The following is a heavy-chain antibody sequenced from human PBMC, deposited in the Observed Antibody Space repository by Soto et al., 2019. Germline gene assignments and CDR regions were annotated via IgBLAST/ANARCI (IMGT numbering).Heavy chain of an antibody. Sequence: PAGSLRLSCAASGLTFNNDALTWVRQAPGKGLEWVSAISGSGDSTYYADAVKGRFTIPRDNSKNTLYLQMHSLRAEDTALYYCAKRGTHGYRSGEGVSYHYGMDVWGQGTTVTVSS. V-gene: IGHV3-23*01. J-gene: IGHJ6*02. D-gene: IGHD6-19*01. CDR2: ISGSGDST. CDR3: AKRGTHGYRSGEGVSYHYGMDV. CDR1: GLTFNNDA.